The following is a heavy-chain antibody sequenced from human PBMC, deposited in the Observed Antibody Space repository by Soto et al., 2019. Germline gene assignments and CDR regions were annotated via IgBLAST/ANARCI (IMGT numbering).Heavy chain of an antibody. Sequence: EVQLLESGGGLVQPGGSLRLSCAASGFTFSRYVMSWVRQAPGKGLEWVSGISGGGDRTYYADSVKGRFTISRDQSNNTLYLQMSSLRAEDTAIYYCAKGVEMATILTGFDYWGQGTLVTVSS. CDR3: AKGVEMATILTGFDY. CDR1: GFTFSRYV. J-gene: IGHJ4*02. D-gene: IGHD5-12*01. CDR2: ISGGGDRT. V-gene: IGHV3-23*01.